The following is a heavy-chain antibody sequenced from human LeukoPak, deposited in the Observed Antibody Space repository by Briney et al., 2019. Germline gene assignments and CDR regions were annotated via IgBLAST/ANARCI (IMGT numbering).Heavy chain of an antibody. Sequence: GASVKVSCKASGYTFTSYDINWVRQATGQGLEWMGWMNPNSGNTGYAQKFQGRVTMTRNTSISTAYMELSSLRSEDTAVYYCARSPRVFDFWSGYPYYYYYMDVWGKGTTVTVSS. CDR1: GYTFTSYD. D-gene: IGHD3-3*01. CDR3: ARSPRVFDFWSGYPYYYYYMDV. V-gene: IGHV1-8*01. CDR2: MNPNSGNT. J-gene: IGHJ6*03.